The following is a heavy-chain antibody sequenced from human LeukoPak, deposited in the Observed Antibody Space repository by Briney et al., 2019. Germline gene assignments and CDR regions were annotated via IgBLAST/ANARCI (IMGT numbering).Heavy chain of an antibody. CDR1: GGSFTSSNYY. CDR3: ARHRRDYYGSGRMYYFDY. CDR2: INHSGST. V-gene: IGHV4-39*01. Sequence: SETLSLTCTVSGGSFTSSNYYWGWIRQPPGKGLEWIGEINHSGSTNYNPSLKSRVTISVDTSKNQFSLKLRSVTAADTAVYYCARHRRDYYGSGRMYYFDYWGQGTLVTVSS. J-gene: IGHJ4*02. D-gene: IGHD3-10*01.